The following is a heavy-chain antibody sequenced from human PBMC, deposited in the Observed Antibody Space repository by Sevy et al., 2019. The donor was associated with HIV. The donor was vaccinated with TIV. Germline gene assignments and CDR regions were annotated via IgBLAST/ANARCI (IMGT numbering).Heavy chain of an antibody. V-gene: IGHV1-46*01. CDR3: VRADPAQHFDS. J-gene: IGHJ4*02. CDR2: IDPSGGNA. CDR1: GDTLTNNY. Sequence: ASVKVSCKASGDTLTNNYMHWVRQAPGQGLEWMGIIDPSGGNASYAQKFQGRATMTRDTSTSTLYMDLSSLRSGDTAVYYCVRADPAQHFDSWGQGTLVTVSS.